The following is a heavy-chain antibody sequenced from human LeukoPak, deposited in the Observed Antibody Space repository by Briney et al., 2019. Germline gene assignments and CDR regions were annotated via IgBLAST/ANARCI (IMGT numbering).Heavy chain of an antibody. D-gene: IGHD5-12*01. CDR3: ASSSGYDLLFDY. J-gene: IGHJ4*02. CDR1: GGSISSYY. CDR2: IYYSGST. Sequence: SETLSLTCTVSGGSISSYYWSWIRQPPGKGLEWIGYIYYSGSTNYNPSLKSRVTISVDTSKNQFSLKLSSVTAAVTAVYYCASSSGYDLLFDYWGQGTLVTVSS. V-gene: IGHV4-59*01.